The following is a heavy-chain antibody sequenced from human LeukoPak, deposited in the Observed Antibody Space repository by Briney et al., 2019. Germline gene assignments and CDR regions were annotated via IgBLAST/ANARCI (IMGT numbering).Heavy chain of an antibody. D-gene: IGHD6-13*01. CDR3: ARDRGMRAAAGTGY. CDR1: GGSISSYY. CDR2: FYYSGST. Sequence: SETLSLTCTVSGGSISSYYWSWIRQPPGKGLEWIGYFYYSGSTNYNPSLKSRVTISVDKSKNQFSLKLSSVTAADTAVYYCARDRGMRAAAGTGYWGQGTLVTVSS. V-gene: IGHV4-59*12. J-gene: IGHJ4*02.